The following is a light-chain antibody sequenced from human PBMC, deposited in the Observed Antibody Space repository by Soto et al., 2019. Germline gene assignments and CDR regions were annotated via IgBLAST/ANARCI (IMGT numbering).Light chain of an antibody. CDR1: RSVRSNF. V-gene: IGKV3-20*01. CDR3: QQYGNAPLA. J-gene: IGKJ4*01. Sequence: EVVLTQSPGTLSLSPGERASLSCRASRSVRSNFLAWYHQRPGRAPRLLIYGASSRATDIPDRFSGSVSGTDLTLTISRVEPEDCGVYYCQQYGNAPLAFGGGTRV. CDR2: GAS.